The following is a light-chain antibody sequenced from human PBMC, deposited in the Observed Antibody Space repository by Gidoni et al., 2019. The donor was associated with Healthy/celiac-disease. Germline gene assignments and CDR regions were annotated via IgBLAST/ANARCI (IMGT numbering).Light chain of an antibody. V-gene: IGKV4-1*01. CDR3: QQYYSTPLT. J-gene: IGKJ4*01. CDR1: QSVLDSYHEKTY. CDR2: CAS. Sequence: DIVMTQSPDSLHVSLGERATINCKSSQSVLDSYHEKTYLAWYQQKPGQPPKLLIYCASTRESGVPDRFSGSGSGTDFTLTISSLQAEDVAVYYCQQYYSTPLTFGGGTKVEIK.